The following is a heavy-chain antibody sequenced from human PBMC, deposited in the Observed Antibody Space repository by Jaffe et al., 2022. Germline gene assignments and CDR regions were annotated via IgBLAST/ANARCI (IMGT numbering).Heavy chain of an antibody. CDR2: IYHSGAT. CDR3: ARVNSPGYSGYDYWETAAGFDY. CDR1: GYSISSGYY. V-gene: IGHV4-38-2*01. D-gene: IGHD5-12*01. Sequence: QVQLQESGPGLVKPSETLSLTCAVSGYSISSGYYWGWIRQPPGKGLEWIGTIYHSGATYYNPSLKSRVTISVDTSKNQFSLKVSSVTAADTAVYYCARVNSPGYSGYDYWETAAGFDYWGQGTLVTVSS. J-gene: IGHJ4*02.